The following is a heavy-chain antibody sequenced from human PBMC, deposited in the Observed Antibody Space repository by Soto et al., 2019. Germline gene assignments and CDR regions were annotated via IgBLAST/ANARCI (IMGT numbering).Heavy chain of an antibody. D-gene: IGHD1-26*01. J-gene: IGHJ4*02. CDR3: ARDGRGSSFIFYFDY. V-gene: IGHV3-21*01. CDR2: ISSTSTYI. CDR1: GFIFSDYS. Sequence: PXGSLRLSFSASGFIFSDYSMDWVRQAPGKGLEWVASISSTSTYISYADSVRGRVTISRDNAKNSLYLQMNSLTAEDTAVYYCARDGRGSSFIFYFDYWGQGALVTVSS.